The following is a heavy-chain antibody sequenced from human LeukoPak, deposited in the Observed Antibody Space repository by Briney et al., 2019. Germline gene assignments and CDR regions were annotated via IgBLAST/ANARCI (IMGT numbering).Heavy chain of an antibody. J-gene: IGHJ4*02. D-gene: IGHD2-2*01. CDR1: GFTFSSYA. CDR2: ISYDGSNK. Sequence: PGRSLRLSCAASGFTFSSYAMHWVRQAPGKGLEWVAVISYDGSNKYYADSVKGRFTISRDNSKNTLYLQMNSLRAEDTAVYYCARDDAVPAAPFAYGGQGTLATASS. CDR3: ARDDAVPAAPFAY. V-gene: IGHV3-30*04.